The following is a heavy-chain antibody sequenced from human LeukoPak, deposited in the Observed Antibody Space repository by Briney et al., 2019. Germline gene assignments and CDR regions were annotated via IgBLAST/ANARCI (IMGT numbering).Heavy chain of an antibody. CDR3: ARDAGSGSQLADAFYI. J-gene: IGHJ3*02. CDR2: INPNSGGK. V-gene: IGHV1-2*02. Sequence: ASVRVSCKASGYTFTGYNMHWVRQAPGQGLEWVGWINPNSGGKNYAQTLQGRVTITRDTSISTAYMELSTLRSDDTAVYYCARDAGSGSQLADAFYISGQGTMVTVSS. CDR1: GYTFTGYN. D-gene: IGHD3-10*01.